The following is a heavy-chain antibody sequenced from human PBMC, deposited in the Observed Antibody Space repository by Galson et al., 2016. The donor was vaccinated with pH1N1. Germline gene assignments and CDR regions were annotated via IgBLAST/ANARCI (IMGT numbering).Heavy chain of an antibody. CDR3: AKVPRRGFNAYAVDY. D-gene: IGHD5-12*01. V-gene: IGHV3-23*01. CDR2: ISGSGRDT. J-gene: IGHJ4*02. CDR1: GFTFNKYA. Sequence: SLRLSCAASGFTFNKYAMTWVRQAPGKGLEWVSAISGSGRDTYYADSVKGRFTISRENSKDTVYLQMNSLTVEDTAIYYCAKVPRRGFNAYAVDYWGQGTLVTVSS.